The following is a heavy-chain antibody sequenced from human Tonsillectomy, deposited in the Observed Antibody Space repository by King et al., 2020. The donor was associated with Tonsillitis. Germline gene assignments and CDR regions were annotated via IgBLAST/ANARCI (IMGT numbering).Heavy chain of an antibody. V-gene: IGHV4-61*02. CDR1: GGSISSGSYY. CDR3: AGEARLDDAFDI. D-gene: IGHD1-1*01. J-gene: IGHJ3*02. CDR2: IYTSGST. Sequence: QLQESGPGLVKPSQTLSLTCTVSGGSISSGSYYWSWIRQPAGKGLEWIGRIYTSGSTNYNPPLKRRVTVPVDTSKNQFSLKLSPVTAADTAVYYCAGEARLDDAFDIWGQGTMVTVSS.